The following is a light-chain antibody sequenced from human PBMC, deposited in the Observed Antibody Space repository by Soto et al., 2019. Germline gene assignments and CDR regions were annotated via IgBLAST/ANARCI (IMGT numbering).Light chain of an antibody. CDR1: SSDVGTYTY. CDR3: CSYAGRYTHV. CDR2: DVI. J-gene: IGLJ1*01. V-gene: IGLV2-11*01. Sequence: QSAMTQPRSVSGSPGQSVIISCTGTSSDVGTYTYVSWYQQHPGKAPKLIIYDVIKRPSGVPDRFSGSTSGNTASLTISGLQAEDESDYYCCSYAGRYTHVLGTATKLTV.